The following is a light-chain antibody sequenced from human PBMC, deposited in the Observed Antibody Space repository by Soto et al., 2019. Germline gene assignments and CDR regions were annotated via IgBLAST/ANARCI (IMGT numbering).Light chain of an antibody. J-gene: IGKJ4*01. V-gene: IGKV2-28*01. Sequence: DIVMTQSPLSLPVTPGEPASISCRSSHSLLNSNGYNYLNWYLQKPGQSPQVLIYLGSNRASGVPDRFSGSGSGTDFTLKISRVEAEDVGVYFCAQGLQIPLTFGGGTKVDI. CDR1: HSLLNSNGYNY. CDR2: LGS. CDR3: AQGLQIPLT.